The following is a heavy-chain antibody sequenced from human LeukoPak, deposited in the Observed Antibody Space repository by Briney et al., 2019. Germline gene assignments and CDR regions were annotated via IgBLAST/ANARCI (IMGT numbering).Heavy chain of an antibody. CDR1: GGSISSSSYY. J-gene: IGHJ6*03. V-gene: IGHV4-39*07. CDR3: ARGSNDIYYYYMDV. CDR2: IYYSGST. Sequence: SETLSLTCTVSGGSISSSSYYWGWIRQPPGKGLEWIGSIYYSGSTYYNPSLKSRVTISVDTSKNQFSLKLSSVTAADTAVYYCARGSNDIYYYYMDVWGKGTTVTVSS. D-gene: IGHD3-22*01.